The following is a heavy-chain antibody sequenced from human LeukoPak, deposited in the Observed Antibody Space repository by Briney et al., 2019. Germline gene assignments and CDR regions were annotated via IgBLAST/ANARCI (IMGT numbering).Heavy chain of an antibody. CDR2: INPNSGGT. CDR1: RYTFTGYY. CDR3: ASGIAAAGTRAFDI. Sequence: ASVKVSCKASRYTFTGYYMHWVRQAPGQGLEWMGWINPNSGGTNYAQKFQGRVTMTRDTSISTAYMELSRLRSDDTAVYYCASGIAAAGTRAFDIWGQGTMVTVSS. V-gene: IGHV1-2*02. J-gene: IGHJ3*02. D-gene: IGHD6-13*01.